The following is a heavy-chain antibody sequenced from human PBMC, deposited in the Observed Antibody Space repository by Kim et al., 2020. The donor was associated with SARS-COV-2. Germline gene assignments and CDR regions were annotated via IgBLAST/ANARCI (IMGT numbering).Heavy chain of an antibody. Sequence: GGFLRLSCAASGFTFSSYAMSWVRQAPGKGLEWVSAISGSDGSTYYADSVKGRFTISRDNSKNTLYMQMNSLRAEDTAVYYCAKRHVVYGVRYFDLWGRGTLVTVSS. J-gene: IGHJ2*01. CDR3: AKRHVVYGVRYFDL. CDR1: GFTFSSYA. V-gene: IGHV3-23*01. D-gene: IGHD3-22*01. CDR2: ISGSDGST.